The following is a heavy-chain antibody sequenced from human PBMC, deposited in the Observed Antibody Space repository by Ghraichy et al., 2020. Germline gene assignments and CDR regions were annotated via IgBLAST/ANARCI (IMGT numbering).Heavy chain of an antibody. CDR2: ISCSGGST. CDR1: GFTFSSYA. V-gene: IGHV3-23*01. D-gene: IGHD2-2*01. J-gene: IGHJ6*02. CDR3: AKDTHWGVVVPAAMPGV. Sequence: GALRLSCAASGFTFSSYAMSWVRQAPGKGLEWVSAISCSGGSTYYADSVKGRFTISRDNSKNTLYLQMNSLRAEDTAVYYCAKDTHWGVVVPAAMPGVWRQGTTVPVSS.